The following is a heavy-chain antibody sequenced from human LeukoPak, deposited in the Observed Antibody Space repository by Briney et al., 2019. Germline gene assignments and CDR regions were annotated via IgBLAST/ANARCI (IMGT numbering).Heavy chain of an antibody. Sequence: PGGSLRLSCAASGFTFSSYAMSWVRQAPGKGLEWVSAISGSGGSTYYADSVKGRFTISRDNSKNTLYLQMNSLRAEDTAVYYCAKDLKADCSSTSCYRAFDYWGQGTLVTVSS. J-gene: IGHJ4*02. CDR1: GFTFSSYA. CDR2: ISGSGGST. D-gene: IGHD2-2*02. V-gene: IGHV3-23*01. CDR3: AKDLKADCSSTSCYRAFDY.